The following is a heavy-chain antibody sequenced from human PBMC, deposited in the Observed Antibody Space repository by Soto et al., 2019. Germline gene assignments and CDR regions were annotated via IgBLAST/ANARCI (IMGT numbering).Heavy chain of an antibody. CDR3: AKELLWFGESYYFDY. CDR1: GFTFSSYG. J-gene: IGHJ4*02. D-gene: IGHD3-10*01. CDR2: ISYDGSNK. V-gene: IGHV3-30*18. Sequence: QVQLVESGGGVVQPGRSLRLSCAASGFTFSSYGMHWVRQAPGKGLEWVAVISYDGSNKYYADSVKGRFTISRDNSKNTLYLQMNSLRAEDTAVYYGAKELLWFGESYYFDYWGQGTLVTVSS.